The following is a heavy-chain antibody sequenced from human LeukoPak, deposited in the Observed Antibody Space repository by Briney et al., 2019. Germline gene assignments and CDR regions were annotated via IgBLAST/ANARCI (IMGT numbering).Heavy chain of an antibody. CDR1: GFIFSSYS. J-gene: IGHJ4*02. V-gene: IGHV3-23*01. D-gene: IGHD1-26*01. CDR3: GVPQWELLN. Sequence: GGSLRLSCAASGFIFSSYSMSWVRQAPGKGLEWVSAIGGSGGNTYYADSVKGRFTISRDNSKNTLYLQMNSLRAEDTAVYFCGVPQWELLNWGQGTLVTVSS. CDR2: IGGSGGNT.